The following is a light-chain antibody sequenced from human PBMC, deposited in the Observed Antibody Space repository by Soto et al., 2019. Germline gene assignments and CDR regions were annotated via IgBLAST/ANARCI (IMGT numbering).Light chain of an antibody. J-gene: IGKJ5*01. V-gene: IGKV3-11*01. Sequence: EIMLSLSPATLSLYPGERATLSCRASQSVSSYLAWYQQKPGQAPRLLIYDASNRATGIPARFSGSGSGTDFTLTVSSLEPEDFAVYYCQQRSNWPSITFGQGRRLAVK. CDR1: QSVSSY. CDR2: DAS. CDR3: QQRSNWPSIT.